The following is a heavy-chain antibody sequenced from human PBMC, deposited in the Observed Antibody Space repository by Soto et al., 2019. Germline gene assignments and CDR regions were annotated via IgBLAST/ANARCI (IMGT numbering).Heavy chain of an antibody. CDR3: ARCQPPKIYCSSTCCPLYWYFDL. CDR1: GFTFSDYY. Sequence: QVQLVESGGGLVKPGGSLRLSCAASGFTFSDYYMSWIRQAPGKGLEWVSYISSSSSYTNYADSVKGRFTISRDNAKNSLYLQMNSLRAEDTAVYYCARCQPPKIYCSSTCCPLYWYFDLWGRGTLVTVSS. V-gene: IGHV3-11*06. CDR2: ISSSSSYT. J-gene: IGHJ2*01. D-gene: IGHD2-2*01.